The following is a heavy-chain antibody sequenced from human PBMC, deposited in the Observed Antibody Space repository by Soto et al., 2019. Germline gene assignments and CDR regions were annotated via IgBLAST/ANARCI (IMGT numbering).Heavy chain of an antibody. CDR3: ARGEDAFFYYGLDV. V-gene: IGHV4-59*01. J-gene: IGHJ6*02. CDR1: GGSITSSY. Sequence: KTSETLSLTCTVSGGSITSSYWSWIRRPPGKGLEWIAYIYDTGISGYTPSTSYNPSLKSRVTMSVDTSKSQFSLKLASVTAADTAVYYCARGEDAFFYYGLDVWGQGITVTVSS. CDR2: IYDTGISGYTPST.